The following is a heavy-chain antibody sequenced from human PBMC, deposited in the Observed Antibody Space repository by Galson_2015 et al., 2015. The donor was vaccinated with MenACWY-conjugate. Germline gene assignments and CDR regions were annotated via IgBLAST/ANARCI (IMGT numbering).Heavy chain of an antibody. CDR3: ARDLGGGTTDY. CDR1: GYSISSAYF. Sequence: ETLSLTCTVSGYSISSAYFWVWIRQPPGKGLEWIGGVSHSGSTYYSPSLKSRLTISIDTSKNQFSLTLSSVTAADTAVYYCARDLGGGTTDYWGQGTLVTVSS. D-gene: IGHD3-16*01. J-gene: IGHJ4*02. V-gene: IGHV4-38-2*02. CDR2: VSHSGST.